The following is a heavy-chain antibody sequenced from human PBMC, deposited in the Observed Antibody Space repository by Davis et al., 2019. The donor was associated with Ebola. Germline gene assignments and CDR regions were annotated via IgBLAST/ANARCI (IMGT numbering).Heavy chain of an antibody. CDR3: ARGGGSYSVDY. CDR2: IIPILGIA. CDR1: GGTFSSYT. J-gene: IGHJ4*02. Sequence: AASVKVSCKASGGTFSSYTISWVRQAPGQGLEWMGRIIPILGIANYAQKFQGRVTITADKSTSTAYMELRSLRSDDTAVYYCARGGGSYSVDYWGQGTLVTVSS. D-gene: IGHD1-26*01. V-gene: IGHV1-69*02.